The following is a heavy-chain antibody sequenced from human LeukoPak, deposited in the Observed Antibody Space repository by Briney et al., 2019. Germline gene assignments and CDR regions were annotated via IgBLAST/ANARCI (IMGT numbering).Heavy chain of an antibody. CDR1: GYTFTSYY. V-gene: IGHV1-46*01. CDR2: INPSCGST. D-gene: IGHD6-13*01. J-gene: IGHJ4*02. Sequence: ASVKVSCRASGYTFTSYYMHWVRQAPGQGLECMGIINPSCGSTIYAQKFQGRVTMTRDTSTSTVYMELSSLRSEDTAVYYCARDPAAAADNWEYYFDYWGQGTLVTVSS. CDR3: ARDPAAAADNWEYYFDY.